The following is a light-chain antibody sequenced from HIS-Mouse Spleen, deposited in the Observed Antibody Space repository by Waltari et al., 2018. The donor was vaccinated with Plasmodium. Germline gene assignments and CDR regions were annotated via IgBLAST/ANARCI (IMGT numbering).Light chain of an antibody. V-gene: IGKV1D-8*02. CDR3: QQYYSFPQT. CDR1: QGISSY. J-gene: IGKJ1*01. Sequence: AIWLTQSPSLLSASTGDRVTISCLMSQGISSYLAWYQQKPGKAPELLIYAASTLKSGVPSRFSGSGSGTDFTLTISCLQSEDFATYYCQQYYSFPQTFGQGTKVEIK. CDR2: AAS.